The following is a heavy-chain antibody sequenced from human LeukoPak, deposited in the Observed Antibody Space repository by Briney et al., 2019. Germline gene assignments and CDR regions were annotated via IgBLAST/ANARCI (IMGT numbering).Heavy chain of an antibody. D-gene: IGHD1-26*01. CDR3: ARGLISGSYKRGYYFDY. V-gene: IGHV4-34*01. CDR2: INHSGST. Sequence: PSETLSLTCAVYGGSFSGYYWSWIRQPPGKGLEWIGEINHSGSTNYNPSLKSRVTISVDTSKNQFSLKLSSVTAADTAVYYCARGLISGSYKRGYYFDYWGQGTLVTVSS. CDR1: GGSFSGYY. J-gene: IGHJ4*02.